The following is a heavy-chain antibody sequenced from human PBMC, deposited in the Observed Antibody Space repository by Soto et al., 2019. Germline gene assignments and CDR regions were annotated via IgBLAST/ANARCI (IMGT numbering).Heavy chain of an antibody. CDR3: AKNYGSGSYPPYYFDY. Sequence: QVQLVESGGGVVQPGRSLRLSCAASGFTFSSYGMHWVRQAPGKGLEWVAVISYDRRNKYYADSVKGRFNISRDNSKNTLYLQMSSLRAEDTAVYYCAKNYGSGSYPPYYFDYWGQGTLVTVSS. J-gene: IGHJ4*02. D-gene: IGHD3-10*01. CDR1: GFTFSSYG. V-gene: IGHV3-30*18. CDR2: ISYDRRNK.